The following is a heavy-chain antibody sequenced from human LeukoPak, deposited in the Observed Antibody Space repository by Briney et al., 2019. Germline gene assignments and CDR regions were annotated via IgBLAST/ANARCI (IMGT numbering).Heavy chain of an antibody. CDR1: GYTFTGYY. CDR3: ARDPRRVYYYYYGMDV. CDR2: NNPNSGGT. V-gene: IGHV1-2*02. Sequence: ASVKVSCKASGYTFTGYYMHWVRQAPGQGLEWMGWNNPNSGGTNYAQKFQGRVTMTRDTSISTAYMELSRLRSDDTAVYYCARDPRRVYYYYYGMDVWGQGTTVTVSS. D-gene: IGHD5/OR15-5a*01. J-gene: IGHJ6*02.